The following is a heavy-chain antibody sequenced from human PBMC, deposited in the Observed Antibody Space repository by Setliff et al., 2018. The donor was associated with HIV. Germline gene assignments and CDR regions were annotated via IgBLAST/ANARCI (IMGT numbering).Heavy chain of an antibody. Sequence: ASVKVSCKASGGSFSSYALHWVRQAPGQGLEWMGWINTGNENTRYSQKFQGRVSIIRDTSANTAYMELTNLRSDDSAIYYCARVSGGRPGNYYYAMDVWGQGTTVTVSS. V-gene: IGHV1-3*04. D-gene: IGHD1-26*01. CDR2: INTGNENT. CDR1: GGSFSSYA. CDR3: ARVSGGRPGNYYYAMDV. J-gene: IGHJ6*02.